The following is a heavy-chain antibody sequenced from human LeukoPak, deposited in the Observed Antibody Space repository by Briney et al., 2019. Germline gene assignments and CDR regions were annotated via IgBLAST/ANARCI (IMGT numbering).Heavy chain of an antibody. J-gene: IGHJ4*02. CDR2: IYYSGST. V-gene: IGHV4-39*07. Sequence: PSETLSLTCTVSGGSISSSSYYWGWIRQPPGKGLEWIGSIYYSGSTYYNPPLKSRVTMSVDTSKNQFSLKLNSVTAADTAVYYCARHRYFDYWGQGTLVTVSS. CDR1: GGSISSSSYY. CDR3: ARHRYFDY.